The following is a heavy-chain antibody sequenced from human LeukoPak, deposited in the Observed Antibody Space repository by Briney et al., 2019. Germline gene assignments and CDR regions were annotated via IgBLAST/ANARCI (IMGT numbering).Heavy chain of an antibody. J-gene: IGHJ4*02. CDR2: ISGSDGST. V-gene: IGHV3-23*01. CDR3: ARDRRGGGGSYFDY. Sequence: GGSLRLSCAASGFTFSIYWVHWVRQAPGKGLDWVSTISGSDGSTYYADSVKGRFTISRDNSKNTLYLQMNSLRAEDTAVYYCARDRRGGGGSYFDYWGQGTLVTVSS. CDR1: GFTFSIYW. D-gene: IGHD1-26*01.